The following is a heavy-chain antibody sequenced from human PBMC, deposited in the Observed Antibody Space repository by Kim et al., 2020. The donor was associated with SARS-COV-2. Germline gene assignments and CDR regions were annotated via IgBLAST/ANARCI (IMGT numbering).Heavy chain of an antibody. CDR3: ARAGPFSFNWFDP. CDR2: IYYSGST. J-gene: IGHJ5*02. D-gene: IGHD2-2*01. Sequence: SETLSLTCTVSGGSISSSSYYWGWIRQPPGKGLEWIGSIYYSGSTYYNPSLKSRVTISVDTSKNQFSLKLSSVTAADTAVYYCARAGPFSFNWFDPWGQGTLVTVSS. V-gene: IGHV4-39*01. CDR1: GGSISSSSYY.